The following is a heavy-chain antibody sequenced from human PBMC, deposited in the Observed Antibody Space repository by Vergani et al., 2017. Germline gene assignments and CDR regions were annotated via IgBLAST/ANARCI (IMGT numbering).Heavy chain of an antibody. CDR2: IYYSGST. Sequence: QLQLQESGPGLVKPSETLSLTCTVSGGSISSSSYYWGWIRQPPGKGLEWIGSIYYSGSTYYNPSLKSRVTISVDTSKNQFSLKLSSVTAADADVYYCARHGYDSSGYYPYYFDYWGQGTLVTVSS. CDR1: GGSISSSSYY. J-gene: IGHJ4*02. V-gene: IGHV4-39*01. CDR3: ARHGYDSSGYYPYYFDY. D-gene: IGHD3-22*01.